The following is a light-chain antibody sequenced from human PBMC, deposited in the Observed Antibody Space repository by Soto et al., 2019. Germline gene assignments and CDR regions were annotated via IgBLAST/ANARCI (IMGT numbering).Light chain of an antibody. J-gene: IGKJ1*01. CDR3: KHYNSYSEA. CDR1: QGIGNA. CDR2: KAS. Sequence: DITMTQSPSTLSGSVGDRVTITCRASQGIGNALGWYQQTPGKAHKLLIYKASTLKSGVPSRFSGSGSGTEFTLTIRSLQPDDFATYYCKHYNSYSEAFGQGTKVDIK. V-gene: IGKV1-5*03.